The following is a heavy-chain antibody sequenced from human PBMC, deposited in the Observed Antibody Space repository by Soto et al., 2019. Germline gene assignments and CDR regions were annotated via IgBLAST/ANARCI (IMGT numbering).Heavy chain of an antibody. CDR2: ISSSGSTI. Sequence: EVQLVESGGGLVQPGGSLRLSCAASGFTFSSYEMNWVRQAPGKGLEWVSYISSSGSTIYYADSVKGRFTTSRDNAKNSLYLQMNGLRAEETAVYYCARVRIVVVTTYPGDYYGMDVWGQGTTVTVSS. J-gene: IGHJ6*02. CDR3: ARVRIVVVTTYPGDYYGMDV. D-gene: IGHD2-21*02. CDR1: GFTFSSYE. V-gene: IGHV3-48*03.